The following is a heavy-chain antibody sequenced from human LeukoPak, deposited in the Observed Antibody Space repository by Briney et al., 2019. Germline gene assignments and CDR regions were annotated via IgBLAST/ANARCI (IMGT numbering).Heavy chain of an antibody. CDR2: VYPGDSDT. CDR1: GYSFTNFW. J-gene: IGHJ4*02. D-gene: IGHD3-3*01. CDR3: ATLSGTFHRGVYVDF. V-gene: IGHV5-51*01. Sequence: GESLKISCQASGYSFTNFWIGWVRQMPGKGLEWVGVVYPGDSDTNYSPSFEGQVTISADESITTAYLQWSSLKASDTAMYYCATLSGTFHRGVYVDFWGQGTLVTVSS.